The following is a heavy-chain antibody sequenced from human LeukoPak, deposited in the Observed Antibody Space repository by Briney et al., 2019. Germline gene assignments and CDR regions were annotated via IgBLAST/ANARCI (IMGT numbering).Heavy chain of an antibody. CDR2: INSDGTNI. J-gene: IGHJ4*02. D-gene: IGHD2-2*01. Sequence: GGSLRLSCAASGFTFSSYAMSWVRQAPGKGLVWVSRINSDGTNIRYADSVKGRFTISRDNAKNTLYLQMNSLRAEDTAVYYCARDAYADFDYWGQGTLVTVSS. CDR3: ARDAYADFDY. V-gene: IGHV3-74*01. CDR1: GFTFSSYA.